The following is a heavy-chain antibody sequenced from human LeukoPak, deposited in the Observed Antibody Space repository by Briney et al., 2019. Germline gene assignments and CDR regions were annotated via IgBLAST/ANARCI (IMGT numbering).Heavy chain of an antibody. CDR3: ARSMVQALYYYYYMDV. CDR1: GGSFSDYY. J-gene: IGHJ6*03. V-gene: IGHV4-34*01. D-gene: IGHD3-10*01. Sequence: SETLSLTCAVYGGSFSDYYRSWIRQPPGKGLEWIGEINHSGSSNYNPSLKSRVTISVDTSKNQFSLKLSSVTAADTAVYYCARSMVQALYYYYYMDVWGKGTTVTVSS. CDR2: INHSGSS.